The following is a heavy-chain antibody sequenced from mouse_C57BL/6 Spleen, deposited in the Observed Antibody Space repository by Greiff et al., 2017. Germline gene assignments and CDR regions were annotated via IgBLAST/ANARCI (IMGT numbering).Heavy chain of an antibody. CDR3: ASFTTVVATDWYFDV. V-gene: IGHV14-2*01. CDR1: GFNIKDYY. J-gene: IGHJ1*03. CDR2: IDPEDGET. Sequence: VQLQQSGAELVKPGASVKLSCTASGFNIKDYYMHWVKQRTEQGLEWIGRIDPEDGETKYAPKFQGKATITAYTSSNTAYLQLSSLTSEDTAVYYGASFTTVVATDWYFDVWGTGTTVTVSS. D-gene: IGHD1-1*01.